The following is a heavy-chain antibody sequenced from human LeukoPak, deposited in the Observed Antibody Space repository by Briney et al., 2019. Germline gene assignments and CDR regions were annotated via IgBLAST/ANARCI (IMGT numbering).Heavy chain of an antibody. D-gene: IGHD2-15*01. Sequence: ASVEVSCKASGYTFTSYAMHWVRQAPGQRLEWMGWINAGNGNTKYSQKFQGRVTITRDTSASTAYMELSSLRSEDTAVYYCARESSTGDYCSGGSCYSGFEYFQHWGQGTLVTVSS. CDR3: ARESSTGDYCSGGSCYSGFEYFQH. CDR1: GYTFTSYA. CDR2: INAGNGNT. V-gene: IGHV1-3*01. J-gene: IGHJ1*01.